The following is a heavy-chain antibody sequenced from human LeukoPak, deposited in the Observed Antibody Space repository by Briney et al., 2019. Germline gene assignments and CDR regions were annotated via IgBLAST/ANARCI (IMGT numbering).Heavy chain of an antibody. Sequence: GGSLRLSCAASGFTFSSYAMTWVRQAPGKGLEWVSTIIGSGGGTYHADFVKGRFTISRDNSKNTLYLQMNSLTAGDTALYYCAKDRTGSSSGAGTEFDFWGQGTLVTVSS. CDR2: IIGSGGGT. J-gene: IGHJ4*02. CDR3: AKDRTGSSSGAGTEFDF. V-gene: IGHV3-23*01. D-gene: IGHD6-13*01. CDR1: GFTFSSYA.